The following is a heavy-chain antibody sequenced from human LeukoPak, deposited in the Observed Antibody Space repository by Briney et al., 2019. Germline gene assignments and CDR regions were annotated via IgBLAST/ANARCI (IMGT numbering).Heavy chain of an antibody. Sequence: PGGSLRLSCAASGFTFSSYAMHWVRQAPGKGLEWVAVISYDGSNKYYADSVKGRFTISRDNSKNTLYLQMNSLRAEDTAVYYCARDPGCSGYDGYYMDVWGKGTTVTVSS. J-gene: IGHJ6*03. CDR3: ARDPGCSGYDGYYMDV. D-gene: IGHD5-12*01. V-gene: IGHV3-30*01. CDR2: ISYDGSNK. CDR1: GFTFSSYA.